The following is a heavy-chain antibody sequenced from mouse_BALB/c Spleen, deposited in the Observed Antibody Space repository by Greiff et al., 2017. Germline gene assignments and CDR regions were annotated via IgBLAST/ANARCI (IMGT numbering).Heavy chain of an antibody. CDR3: ARGRPGITTVYYAMDY. Sequence: QVQLQQPGAELVKPGASVKLSCKASGYTFTSYWMHWVKQRPGQGLEWIGEIDPSDSYTNYTQKFKGKATLTVDKSSSTAYMQLSSLTSEDSAVYYCARGRPGITTVYYAMDYWGQGTSVTVSS. J-gene: IGHJ4*01. D-gene: IGHD1-1*01. CDR1: GYTFTSYW. CDR2: IDPSDSYT. V-gene: IGHV1-69*02.